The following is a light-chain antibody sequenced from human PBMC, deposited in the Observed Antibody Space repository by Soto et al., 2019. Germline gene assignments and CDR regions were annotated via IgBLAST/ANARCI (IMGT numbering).Light chain of an antibody. J-gene: IGLJ3*02. Sequence: QSVLTQPPSASETPGQRVTISCSGSSSNIGSNHVYWYQHLPGTAPKLLIYRNYLRPSGVPDRSSASKSATAASLAIGGLRSDDEADYYGGAWDDSLSGWVFGGGTKVTVL. CDR3: GAWDDSLSGWV. CDR1: SSNIGSNH. V-gene: IGLV1-47*01. CDR2: RNY.